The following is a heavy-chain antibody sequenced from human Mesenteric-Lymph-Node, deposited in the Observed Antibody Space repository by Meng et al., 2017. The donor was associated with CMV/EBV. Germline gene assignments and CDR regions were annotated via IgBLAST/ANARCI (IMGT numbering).Heavy chain of an antibody. V-gene: IGHV2-5*01. CDR2: VYWNDAK. D-gene: IGHD3-22*01. Sequence: SGFALTTAGVGGGWIRQPPGKALEWLAVVYWNDAKLYSPSLRSRLSISKDTSRNQVVLTMTDMDPEDTATYYCARPFYFDSSGYFFDHWGQGALVTVSS. CDR1: GFALTTAGVG. CDR3: ARPFYFDSSGYFFDH. J-gene: IGHJ4*02.